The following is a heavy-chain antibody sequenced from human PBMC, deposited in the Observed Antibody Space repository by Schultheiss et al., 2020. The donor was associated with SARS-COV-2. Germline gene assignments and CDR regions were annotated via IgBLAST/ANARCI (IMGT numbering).Heavy chain of an antibody. D-gene: IGHD1-7*01. CDR1: GFIFSSYT. CDR2: ISHGGDTI. Sequence: GESLKISCAVSGFIFSSYTMNWVRQAPGKGLEYISFISHGGDTIYYADSVKGRFTISRDNAKSSLYLQMRSLRAEDTALYYCVRNYQYAFDVWGQGTMVTVAS. CDR3: VRNYQYAFDV. V-gene: IGHV3-48*01. J-gene: IGHJ3*01.